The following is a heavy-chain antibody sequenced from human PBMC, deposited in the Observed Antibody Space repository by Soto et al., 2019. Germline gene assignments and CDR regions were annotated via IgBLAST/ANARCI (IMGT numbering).Heavy chain of an antibody. D-gene: IGHD2-2*01. CDR3: ARDGCTSASCVVDGLDV. V-gene: IGHV3-7*03. CDR2: IKGDGSER. CDR1: GITFSSYW. J-gene: IGHJ6*01. Sequence: GGSLRLSCAASGITFSSYWMSWVRQAPGKGLVWVANIKGDGSERHYVDSVKGRFIISRDNAKNSLFLQMNSLTVEDTAVYYCARDGCTSASCVVDGLDVWGQGAMRNASS.